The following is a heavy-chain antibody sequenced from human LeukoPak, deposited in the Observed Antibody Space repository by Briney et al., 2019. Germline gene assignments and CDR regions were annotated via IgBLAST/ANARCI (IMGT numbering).Heavy chain of an antibody. CDR1: GFTFSSYS. Sequence: GGSLRLSCAASGFTFSSYSMNWVRQAPGKGLEWVSSISSSSSYIYYADSVKGRFTISRDNAKNSLYLQMNSLRAEDTAVYYCARGRGSGSYPFDYWGQGTLVTVSS. V-gene: IGHV3-21*04. D-gene: IGHD3-10*01. CDR3: ARGRGSGSYPFDY. CDR2: ISSSSSYI. J-gene: IGHJ4*02.